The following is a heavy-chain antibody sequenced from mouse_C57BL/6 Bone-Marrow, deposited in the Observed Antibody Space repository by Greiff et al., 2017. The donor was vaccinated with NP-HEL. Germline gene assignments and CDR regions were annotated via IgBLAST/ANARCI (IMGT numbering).Heavy chain of an antibody. V-gene: IGHV1-59*01. CDR3: AREAFSPYYAMYY. D-gene: IGHD6-1*01. J-gene: IGHJ4*01. CDR2: IDPSDSYT. Sequence: QVQLQQSGAELVRPGTSVKLSCKASGYTFTSYWMHWVKQRPGQGLEWIGVIDPSDSYTNYIQKFKCKATLTVDTSYSTAYMQLSSLTSEDSAVYYCAREAFSPYYAMYYWGQGTSVTVSS. CDR1: GYTFTSYW.